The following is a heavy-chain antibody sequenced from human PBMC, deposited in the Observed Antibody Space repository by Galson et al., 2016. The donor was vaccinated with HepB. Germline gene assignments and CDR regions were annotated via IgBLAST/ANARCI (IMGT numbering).Heavy chain of an antibody. CDR2: IKSKPEGGTT. V-gene: IGHV3-15*01. CDR3: SSEPFYDFWKDSYFDY. CDR1: GFTFNHTW. D-gene: IGHD3/OR15-3a*01. Sequence: SLRLSCAASGFTFNHTWMSWVRQAPGKGLEWVGRIKSKPEGGTTEYAATVNGRFTLSRDDSQTTLYLQMNSLRTEDTAVYYCSSEPFYDFWKDSYFDYWGQGALVTVSS. J-gene: IGHJ4*02.